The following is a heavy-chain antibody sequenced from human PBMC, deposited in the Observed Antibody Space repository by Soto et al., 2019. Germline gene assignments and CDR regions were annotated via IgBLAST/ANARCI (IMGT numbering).Heavy chain of an antibody. Sequence: SVKVSCKASGDTFGRFTINWVRQAPGQGLEWMGGIKPISDITNYAQRFQGRVTFTADASTSTVYLELSSLRSEDTAMYYCARDPSTINKLIGVWFDPWGQGTLVTVSS. CDR1: GDTFGRFT. D-gene: IGHD4-4*01. V-gene: IGHV1-69*13. J-gene: IGHJ5*02. CDR2: IKPISDIT. CDR3: ARDPSTINKLIGVWFDP.